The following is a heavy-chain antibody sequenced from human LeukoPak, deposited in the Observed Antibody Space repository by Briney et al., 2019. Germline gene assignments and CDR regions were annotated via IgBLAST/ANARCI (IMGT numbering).Heavy chain of an antibody. CDR1: GFTFSSYA. CDR3: ARDLRLWFGELYYYYGMDV. V-gene: IGHV3-21*01. Sequence: GGSLRLSCAASGFTFSSYAMSWVRQAPGKGLEWVSSISSSSSYIYYADSVKGRFTISRDNAKNSLYLQMNSLRAEDTAVYYCARDLRLWFGELYYYYGMDVWGQGTTVTVSS. CDR2: ISSSSSYI. J-gene: IGHJ6*02. D-gene: IGHD3-10*01.